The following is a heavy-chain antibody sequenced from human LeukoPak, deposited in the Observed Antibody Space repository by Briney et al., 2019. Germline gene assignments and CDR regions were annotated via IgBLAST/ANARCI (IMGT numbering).Heavy chain of an antibody. Sequence: GGSLRLSCAASGFSFTTYGMHWVRQAPGKGLEWVAVISYDGSNKYYADSVKGRFTISRDNSNNTLYLQMNSLRAEDTAVYYCAKAGARGNVNWFDSWGQGTLVTVSS. CDR1: GFSFTTYG. V-gene: IGHV3-30*18. J-gene: IGHJ5*01. CDR2: ISYDGSNK. D-gene: IGHD1-1*01. CDR3: AKAGARGNVNWFDS.